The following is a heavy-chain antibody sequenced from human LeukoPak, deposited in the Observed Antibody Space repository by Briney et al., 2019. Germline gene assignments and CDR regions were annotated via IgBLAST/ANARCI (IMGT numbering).Heavy chain of an antibody. J-gene: IGHJ3*02. V-gene: IGHV3-11*01. Sequence: YYMXWXXXXPGKGLEWVSYISSSGSTIYYADSVKGRFTISRYNAKTSLYLQMNSLRAEDTAVYYCARDLGHYDILTGYYNKGAFDIWGQGTMVTVSS. CDR1: YY. D-gene: IGHD3-9*01. CDR2: ISSSGSTI. CDR3: ARDLGHYDILTGYYNKGAFDI.